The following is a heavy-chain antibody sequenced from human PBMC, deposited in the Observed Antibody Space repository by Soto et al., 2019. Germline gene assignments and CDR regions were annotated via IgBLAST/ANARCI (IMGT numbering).Heavy chain of an antibody. D-gene: IGHD2-21*02. Sequence: ASVKVSCKAPGYGFSAYYMHCVRQAPGQGLEWMGGIIPIFGTANYAQKFQGRVTITADESTSTAYMELSSLRSEDTAVYYCATYCGGDCKGVDYWGQGTLVTVSS. V-gene: IGHV1-69*13. J-gene: IGHJ4*02. CDR1: GYGFSAYY. CDR2: IIPIFGTA. CDR3: ATYCGGDCKGVDY.